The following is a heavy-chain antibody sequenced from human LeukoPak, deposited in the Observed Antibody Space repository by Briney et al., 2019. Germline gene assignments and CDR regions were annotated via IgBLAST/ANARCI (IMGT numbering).Heavy chain of an antibody. V-gene: IGHV5-51*01. J-gene: IGHJ4*02. Sequence: GESLQISCKGSGYSFTSYWIGWVRQMPGKGLEWMGIIYPGDSDTRYSPSFQGQVTISADKSISTAYLQWSSLKASDTAMYYCARAPSRDGYNSDYWGQGTLVTVSS. CDR1: GYSFTSYW. CDR2: IYPGDSDT. CDR3: ARAPSRDGYNSDY. D-gene: IGHD5-24*01.